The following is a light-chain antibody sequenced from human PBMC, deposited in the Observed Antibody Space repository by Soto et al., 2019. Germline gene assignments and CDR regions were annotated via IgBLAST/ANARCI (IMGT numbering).Light chain of an antibody. J-gene: IGLJ3*02. V-gene: IGLV1-51*01. CDR3: GTWDTSLSVWM. Sequence: QSVLTQSPSVSAAPGQRVTISCSGSDSNIGNNYVSWYQKLPGTAPKLPIHDNDQRPSGIPDRFSGSKSGTSATLGITGIQTGDQADYYCGTWDTSLSVWMFGGGTKVTVL. CDR2: DND. CDR1: DSNIGNNY.